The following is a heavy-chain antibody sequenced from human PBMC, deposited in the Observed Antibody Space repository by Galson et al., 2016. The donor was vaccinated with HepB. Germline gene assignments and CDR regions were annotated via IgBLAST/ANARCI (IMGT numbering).Heavy chain of an antibody. Sequence: LSLTCSVSGGSISDYHWSWVRQPPGKGLEWIGYIYYSGSTNYNPSLKSRVIISIETSKNQFSLKLTSVTAADTALYYCVRGYYDYAWGSYYDAWGQGTLVTVSS. CDR3: VRGYYDYAWGSYYDA. CDR2: IYYSGST. CDR1: GGSISDYH. J-gene: IGHJ5*02. D-gene: IGHD3-16*01. V-gene: IGHV4-59*01.